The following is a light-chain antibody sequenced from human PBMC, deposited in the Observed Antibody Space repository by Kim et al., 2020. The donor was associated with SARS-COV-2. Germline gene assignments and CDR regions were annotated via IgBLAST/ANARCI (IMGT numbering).Light chain of an antibody. V-gene: IGLV1-44*01. J-gene: IGLJ2*01. Sequence: ELTQPPSASGTPGQRVTISCSGSSSNIGSNTVNWYQQLPGTAPKLLIYSNNQRPSGVPDRFSGSKSGTSASLAISGLQSEDEADYYCAAWDDSPHVVFGGGTQLTVL. CDR1: SSNIGSNT. CDR3: AAWDDSPHVV. CDR2: SNN.